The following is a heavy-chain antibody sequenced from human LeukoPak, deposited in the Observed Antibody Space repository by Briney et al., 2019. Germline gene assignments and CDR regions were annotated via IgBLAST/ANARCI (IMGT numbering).Heavy chain of an antibody. V-gene: IGHV5-51*01. CDR2: IYPGDSDT. Sequence: GESLKISCKGSGYSFTSYWIGWVRQMPGKGLEWMGIIYPGDSDTRYSPSFQGQVTISADKSITTAYLQWSSLKASDTAMYYCARHIPGYSSSWYFGPSDYWGQGTLVTVSS. CDR3: ARHIPGYSSSWYFGPSDY. D-gene: IGHD6-13*01. J-gene: IGHJ4*02. CDR1: GYSFTSYW.